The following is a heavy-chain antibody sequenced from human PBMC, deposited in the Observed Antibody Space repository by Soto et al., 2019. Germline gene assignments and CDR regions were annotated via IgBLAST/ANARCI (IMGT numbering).Heavy chain of an antibody. CDR3: ARVNLGFYYGSGSYSL. CDR1: GFTFSSYA. V-gene: IGHV3-64*01. D-gene: IGHD3-10*01. CDR2: ISSNGGST. J-gene: IGHJ4*02. Sequence: EVPLVESGGGLVQPGGSLRLSCAASGFTFSSYAMHWVRQAPGKGLEYVSAISSNGGSTYYANSVKGRFTISRDNSKNTLYLQMGSLRAEDMAVYYCARVNLGFYYGSGSYSLWGQGTLVTVSS.